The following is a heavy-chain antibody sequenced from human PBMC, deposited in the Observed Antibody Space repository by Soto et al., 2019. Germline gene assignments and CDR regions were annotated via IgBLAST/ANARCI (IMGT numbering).Heavy chain of an antibody. CDR3: ARASTAMVPEPDYCYYYGMDV. V-gene: IGHV1-2*02. CDR1: GYTFTGYY. CDR2: INPNSGGT. J-gene: IGHJ6*02. D-gene: IGHD5-18*01. Sequence: QVQLVQSGAEVKKPGASVKVSCKASGYTFTGYYMHWVRQAPGQGLEWMGWINPNSGGTNYAQKLRGGVPITRDASGSTAYMELSRLRSDETAVYYWARASTAMVPEPDYCYYYGMDVWGQGTTVTVSS.